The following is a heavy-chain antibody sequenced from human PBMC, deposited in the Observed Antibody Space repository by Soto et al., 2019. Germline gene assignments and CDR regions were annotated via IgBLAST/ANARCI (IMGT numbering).Heavy chain of an antibody. Sequence: PGESLKISCKGSGYSFTNYWIVWVRQMPGKGLEWMGIVYPGDFDIRYNPSFQGQVTISADKSLSAAYLQWSSLKASDTAMYYCARMRAVAARGLDYWGQGTLVTVSS. CDR2: VYPGDFDI. J-gene: IGHJ4*02. CDR3: ARMRAVAARGLDY. V-gene: IGHV5-51*01. CDR1: GYSFTNYW. D-gene: IGHD6-19*01.